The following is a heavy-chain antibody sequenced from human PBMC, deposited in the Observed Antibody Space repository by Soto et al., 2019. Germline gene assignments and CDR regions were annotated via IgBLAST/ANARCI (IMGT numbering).Heavy chain of an antibody. J-gene: IGHJ4*02. V-gene: IGHV4-61*01. Sequence: SEPLSLTCTVSGGSFNIGSYSWSWIRQPPGKGLEWIGYVYHTGRTSYNPSLKSRVSISMDTSKNQFSLNLDSVTAADTAVYFCARDFAYFDSWGQGNLVTVSS. CDR3: ARDFAYFDS. CDR1: GGSFNIGSYS. D-gene: IGHD3-3*01. CDR2: VYHTGRT.